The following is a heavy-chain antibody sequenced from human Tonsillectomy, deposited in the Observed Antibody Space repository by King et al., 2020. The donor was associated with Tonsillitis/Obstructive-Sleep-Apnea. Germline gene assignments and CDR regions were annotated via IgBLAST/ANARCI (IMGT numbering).Heavy chain of an antibody. CDR3: ARSYCSSTSCYKRGFYFDY. CDR2: INHSGST. CDR1: GGSFSGYY. V-gene: IGHV4-34*01. J-gene: IGHJ4*02. Sequence: VQLQQWGAGLLKPSETLSLTCAVYGGSFSGYYWSWIRQPPGKGLEWIGEINHSGSTNYNPSLKSRVTISVDTSKNQFSLKLSSVTAADTAVYYCARSYCSSTSCYKRGFYFDYWGQGTLVTVSS. D-gene: IGHD2-2*02.